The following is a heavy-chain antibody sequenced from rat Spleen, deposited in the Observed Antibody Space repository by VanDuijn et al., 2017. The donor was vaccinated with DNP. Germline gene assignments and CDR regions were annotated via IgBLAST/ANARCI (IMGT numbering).Heavy chain of an antibody. D-gene: IGHD1-12*02. Sequence: EVQLVESGGGLVQPGRSMKLSCAASGFTFSNYGMAWVRQAPKKGLEWVAYISYDGGSTYYRDSVKGRFTISRDNAKNTQYLQMDSLRSEDTATYYCARDGPGPDYWGQGVMVTVSS. CDR1: GFTFSNYG. CDR2: ISYDGGST. J-gene: IGHJ2*01. CDR3: ARDGPGPDY. V-gene: IGHV5S13*01.